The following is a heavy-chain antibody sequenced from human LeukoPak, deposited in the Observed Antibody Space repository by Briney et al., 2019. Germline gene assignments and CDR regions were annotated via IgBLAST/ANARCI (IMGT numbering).Heavy chain of an antibody. Sequence: GESLKISCKGSGYSSTSYWIGWVRQMPGKGLEWMGIIYPGDSDTRYSPSFQGQVTVSADKSISTAYLQWSSLKASDTAMYYCAREGGVVTDHFDYWGQGTLVTVSS. CDR2: IYPGDSDT. J-gene: IGHJ4*02. CDR3: AREGGVVTDHFDY. V-gene: IGHV5-51*01. D-gene: IGHD4-23*01. CDR1: GYSSTSYW.